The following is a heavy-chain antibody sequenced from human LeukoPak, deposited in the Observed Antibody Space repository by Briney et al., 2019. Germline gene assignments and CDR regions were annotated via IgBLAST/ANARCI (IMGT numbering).Heavy chain of an antibody. CDR3: ARSIAVTAPGHY. D-gene: IGHD6-19*01. CDR1: GYIFTSYA. CDR2: INTNTGNP. V-gene: IGHV7-4-1*02. Sequence: ASVKVSCKPSGYIFTSYALGWVRQAPGQGLEWMGWINTNTGNPTYAQGFTERFVFSLDTSVSTAYLQISSLKAEDTAVYYCARSIAVTAPGHYWDQGTLVTVSS. J-gene: IGHJ4*02.